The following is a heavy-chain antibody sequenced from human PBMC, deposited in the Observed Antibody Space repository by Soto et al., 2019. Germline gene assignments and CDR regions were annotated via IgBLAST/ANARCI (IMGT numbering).Heavy chain of an antibody. D-gene: IGHD3-16*01. CDR2: IYSGGYT. J-gene: IGHJ4*02. CDR3: GTGGGGGGY. V-gene: IGHV3-53*01. Sequence: EVQLVESGGGLIQPGGSLRLSCAVSGFTVSNNYMSWVRQAPGKGLEGVSVIYSGGYTAYGDSVKGRFTISRDNSKNTKYLKKNCPGATDGAGYSCGTGGGGGGYGGQGTLVTVSS. CDR1: GFTVSNNY.